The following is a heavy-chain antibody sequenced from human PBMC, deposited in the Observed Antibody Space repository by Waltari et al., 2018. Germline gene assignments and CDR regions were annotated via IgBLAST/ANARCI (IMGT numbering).Heavy chain of an antibody. CDR1: GYTFTDVY. V-gene: IGHV1-24*01. Sequence: VQLVQSGAEVKKPGATVQISCKTSGYTFTDVYIHWVRQAPGKGLEWLGGFDPEYGEAVYAQEFQGRVTMTEDTSKDTAYMELSSLTYEDTAVYYCTRDRVGYCSGGTCYSRWFDPWGQGTLVTVSS. CDR2: FDPEYGEA. J-gene: IGHJ5*02. CDR3: TRDRVGYCSGGTCYSRWFDP. D-gene: IGHD2-15*01.